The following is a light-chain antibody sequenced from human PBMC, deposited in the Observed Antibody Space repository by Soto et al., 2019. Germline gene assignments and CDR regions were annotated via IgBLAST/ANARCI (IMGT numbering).Light chain of an antibody. CDR1: QSVSSN. Sequence: EIVMTQSPATLSVSPGERATLSCRASQSVSSNLAWYQQKPGQAPRLLIYGASTRATGIPARFSGSGSGTEFTLTISSLXXXXXXVYYCQQFGTFGQGTKVEIK. V-gene: IGKV3-15*01. J-gene: IGKJ1*01. CDR3: QQFGT. CDR2: GAS.